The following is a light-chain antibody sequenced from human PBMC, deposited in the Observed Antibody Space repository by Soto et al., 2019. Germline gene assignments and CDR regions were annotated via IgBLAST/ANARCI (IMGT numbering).Light chain of an antibody. CDR3: QHYSNWPPS. V-gene: IGKV3-15*01. Sequence: EMVMTQSPATLSVSPGERVTLSCRASESVHSNLAWYQQKPGQGPSLLIYYASTRVTGVPDRFSGSGSGTEFTLTISSLQSEDFGVYYCQHYSNWPPSFVLGTKVEIK. CDR2: YAS. CDR1: ESVHSN. J-gene: IGKJ3*01.